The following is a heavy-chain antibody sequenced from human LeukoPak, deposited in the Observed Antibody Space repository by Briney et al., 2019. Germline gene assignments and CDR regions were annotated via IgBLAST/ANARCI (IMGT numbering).Heavy chain of an antibody. Sequence: ASVKVSCKASGYTFTGYYMHWVRQAPGQGLEWMGWINPNSGGTNYAQKFQGRVTMTRDTSLSTAYMELSRLRSDDTAVYYCARGSSPYYYYYMDVWGKGTTVTVS. D-gene: IGHD6-6*01. CDR2: INPNSGGT. CDR1: GYTFTGYY. V-gene: IGHV1-2*02. CDR3: ARGSSPYYYYYMDV. J-gene: IGHJ6*03.